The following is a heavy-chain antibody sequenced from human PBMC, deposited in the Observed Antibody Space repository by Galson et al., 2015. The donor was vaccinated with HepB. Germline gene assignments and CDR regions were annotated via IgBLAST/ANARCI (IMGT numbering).Heavy chain of an antibody. CDR3: ARDEGSVYYYYYYYMDV. Sequence: SVKVSCKASGYTFTGYYMHWVRQAPGQGLEWMGRINPNSGGTNYAQKFQGRVTMTRDTSISTAYMELSRLRSDDTAVYYCARDEGSVYYYYYYYMDVWAKGQWSPSL. CDR1: GYTFTGYY. D-gene: IGHD3-10*01. CDR2: INPNSGGT. J-gene: IGHJ6*03. V-gene: IGHV1-2*06.